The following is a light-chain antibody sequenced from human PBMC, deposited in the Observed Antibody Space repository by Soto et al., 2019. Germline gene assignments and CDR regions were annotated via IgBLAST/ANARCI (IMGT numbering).Light chain of an antibody. CDR1: QSVSSN. CDR3: QQYNNWPIT. J-gene: IGKJ5*01. V-gene: IGKV3-15*01. CDR2: GAS. Sequence: DIVLTQSPGTLSLSPGERATLSCRASQSVSSNLAWYQQKPGQAPRLLIYGASTRATGIPATFSGSGSGTEFTLTITSLQSEDFAVYYCQQYNNWPITFGQGTRLEIK.